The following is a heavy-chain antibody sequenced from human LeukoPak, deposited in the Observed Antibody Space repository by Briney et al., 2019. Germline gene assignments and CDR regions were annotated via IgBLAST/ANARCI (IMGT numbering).Heavy chain of an antibody. J-gene: IGHJ5*02. V-gene: IGHV4-38-2*02. CDR1: GYSISSGYY. CDR2: IYYSGST. Sequence: SETLSLTCTVSGYSISSGYYWGWIRQPPGKGLEWIGSIYYSGSTYYNPSLKSRVTISVDTSKNQFSLKLSSVTAADTAVYYCARVGITFGGVIGWFDPWGQGTLVTVSS. CDR3: ARVGITFGGVIGWFDP. D-gene: IGHD3-16*01.